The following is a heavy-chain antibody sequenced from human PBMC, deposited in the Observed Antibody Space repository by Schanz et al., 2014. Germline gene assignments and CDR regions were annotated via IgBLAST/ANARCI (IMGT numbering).Heavy chain of an antibody. D-gene: IGHD1-1*01. CDR3: ARERFPITSPSWNFDS. Sequence: QVQLVESGGSVVQPGRSLRLSCAGSGFSFSDYGMHWVRQAPGRGLEWVSVISCYGTDTYYADSVKGRFTISRDSSTTTLSLQMNSLRVEDTAIFYCARERFPITSPSWNFDSWGQGTLVTVSS. CDR2: ISCYGTDT. V-gene: IGHV3-30*03. J-gene: IGHJ4*02. CDR1: GFSFSDYG.